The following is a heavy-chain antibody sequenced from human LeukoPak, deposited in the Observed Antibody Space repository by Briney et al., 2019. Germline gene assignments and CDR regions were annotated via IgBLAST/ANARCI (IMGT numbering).Heavy chain of an antibody. CDR1: GYTFTSYY. D-gene: IGHD1-26*01. Sequence: ASVKVSCKASGYTFTSYYMHWVRQAPGQGLEWMGIINPSGGSTSYAQKFQGRVTMTRDTSTSTVYMELSSLRSEDTAVYYCARDRAVGATQLGAFDIWGQGTMVTVSS. V-gene: IGHV1-46*01. CDR3: ARDRAVGATQLGAFDI. CDR2: INPSGGST. J-gene: IGHJ3*02.